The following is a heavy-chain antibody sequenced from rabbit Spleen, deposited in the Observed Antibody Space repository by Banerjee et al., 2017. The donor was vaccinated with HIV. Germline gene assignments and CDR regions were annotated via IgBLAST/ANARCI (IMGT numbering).Heavy chain of an antibody. CDR1: GFSFSSNDY. Sequence: QSLEEYGGGLVQPKGSLTLTCKASGFSFSSNDYMCWVRQAPGKGLEWIACTVGGRSPFTYYASWAKGRFTISKASSTTVTLQMTSLTAADTATYFCTRDTATSFSTYGMDLWGPGTLVTVS. D-gene: IGHD1-1*01. CDR2: TVGGRSPFT. V-gene: IGHV1S40*01. CDR3: TRDTATSFSTYGMDL. J-gene: IGHJ6*01.